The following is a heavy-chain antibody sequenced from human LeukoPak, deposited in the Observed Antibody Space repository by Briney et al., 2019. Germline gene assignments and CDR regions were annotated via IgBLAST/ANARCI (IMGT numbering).Heavy chain of an antibody. J-gene: IGHJ5*02. D-gene: IGHD3-10*01. V-gene: IGHV4-59*12. CDR1: GGSISSYY. Sequence: SETLSLNCTVSGGSISSYYWSWIRQPPGKGLEWIGYIYYSGSTNYNPSLKSRVTISVDTSKNQFSLKLSSVTAADTAVYYCARDLVDGFGQRGWFDPWGQGTLVTVSS. CDR3: ARDLVDGFGQRGWFDP. CDR2: IYYSGST.